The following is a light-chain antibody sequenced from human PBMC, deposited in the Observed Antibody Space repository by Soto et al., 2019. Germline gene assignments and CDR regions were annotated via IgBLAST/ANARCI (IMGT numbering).Light chain of an antibody. Sequence: DIQMTQSPSTLSASVGDRVTITCRASQSISSWLAWYQQEPGKAPKLLIYKASSLESGVPSRFSGSGSGTEFTLTISSLQPDDFATYYCQQYNSYSLTFGQGTKVEIK. J-gene: IGKJ1*01. CDR3: QQYNSYSLT. CDR1: QSISSW. CDR2: KAS. V-gene: IGKV1-5*03.